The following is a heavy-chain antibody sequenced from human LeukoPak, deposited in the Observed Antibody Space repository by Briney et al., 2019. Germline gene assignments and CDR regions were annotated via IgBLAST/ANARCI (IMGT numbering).Heavy chain of an antibody. J-gene: IGHJ4*02. V-gene: IGHV4-61*02. Sequence: PLQTLSLTCTVSGGSISSGSYSWNWIRQPPGKGLEWIGRIYISGSTNYNPSLQSRVTISVDTSKNQFSLELSSVTAADTAVYYCARDRGRSTMACFDYWGQGTLVTVSS. CDR1: GGSISSGSYS. D-gene: IGHD3-10*01. CDR2: IYISGST. CDR3: ARDRGRSTMACFDY.